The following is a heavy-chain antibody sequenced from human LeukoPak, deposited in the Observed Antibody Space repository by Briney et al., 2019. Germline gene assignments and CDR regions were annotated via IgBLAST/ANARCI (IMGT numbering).Heavy chain of an antibody. Sequence: GGSLSLSCAASGFTFNSYAMHWVRQAPGKGLEWLALIRYDGSNKYYADSVKGRFTISRDNSKNTLYLQMNSLRAEDTAVYYCAKDRVVGVTSKTFDYGGQGTLVTVSS. CDR2: IRYDGSNK. J-gene: IGHJ4*02. CDR1: GFTFNSYA. V-gene: IGHV3-30*02. CDR3: AKDRVVGVTSKTFDY. D-gene: IGHD1-26*01.